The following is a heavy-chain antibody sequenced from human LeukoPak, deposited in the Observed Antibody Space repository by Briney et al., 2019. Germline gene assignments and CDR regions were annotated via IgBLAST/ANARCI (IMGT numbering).Heavy chain of an antibody. V-gene: IGHV4-30-2*01. CDR3: ARAVGVVDPNWFDP. Sequence: SQTLCLTCAVPGGSISSGGYSWSWIRQPPGKGLEWIGYIYHSGSTYYNPSLKSRVTISVDRSKNQFSLKLSSVTAADTAVYYCARAVGVVDPNWFDPWGQGTLVTVSS. J-gene: IGHJ5*02. D-gene: IGHD3-22*01. CDR2: IYHSGST. CDR1: GGSISSGGYS.